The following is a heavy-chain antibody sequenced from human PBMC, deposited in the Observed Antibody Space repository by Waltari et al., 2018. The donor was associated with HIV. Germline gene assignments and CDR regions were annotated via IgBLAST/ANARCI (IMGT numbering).Heavy chain of an antibody. V-gene: IGHV1-18*01. CDR3: ARINCTSVSCYASLDY. Sequence: QVQLVQSGAEVKKPGASVKISCKASGYTSTSYGISWVRQAPGQGLEWMGWVSAYNGNTNYAQKLQGRVTMTTDTSTSTAYMELRSLRSDDTAVYYCARINCTSVSCYASLDYWGQGTLVTVSS. CDR2: VSAYNGNT. J-gene: IGHJ4*02. D-gene: IGHD2-2*01. CDR1: GYTSTSYG.